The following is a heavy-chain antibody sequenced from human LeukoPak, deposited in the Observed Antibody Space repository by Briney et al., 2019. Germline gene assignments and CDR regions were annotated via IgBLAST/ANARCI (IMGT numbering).Heavy chain of an antibody. Sequence: SETLSLTCTVSGGSISSYYWSWIRQPPGKGLEWIGEINHSGSTNYNPSLKSRVTISVDPSKNQFSLKLTAVTAADTAVYYCARLGAVLTSVNWFDPWGQGTLVTVSS. J-gene: IGHJ5*02. CDR2: INHSGST. V-gene: IGHV4-34*01. CDR1: GGSISSYY. D-gene: IGHD4-23*01. CDR3: ARLGAVLTSVNWFDP.